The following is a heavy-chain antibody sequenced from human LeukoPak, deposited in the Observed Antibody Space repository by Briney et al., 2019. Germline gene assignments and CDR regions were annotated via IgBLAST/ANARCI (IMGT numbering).Heavy chain of an antibody. J-gene: IGHJ5*02. V-gene: IGHV3-74*01. Sequence: GGSLRLSCAASGFTFSSYWMHWVRQAPGKGLVWVSRINSDGSSTSYADSVKGRFTISRENAKNSLYLQMNSLRGDDTAVYFCARGSNLGFEPWGQGTLVTVSS. CDR2: INSDGSST. CDR3: ARGSNLGFEP. CDR1: GFTFSSYW. D-gene: IGHD5-24*01.